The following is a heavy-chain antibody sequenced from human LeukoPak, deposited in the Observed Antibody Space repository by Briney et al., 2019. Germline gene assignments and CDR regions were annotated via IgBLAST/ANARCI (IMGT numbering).Heavy chain of an antibody. V-gene: IGHV1-18*01. CDR3: ARDSELWFGELPKNWFDP. D-gene: IGHD3-10*01. J-gene: IGHJ5*02. CDR2: ISAYNGNT. Sequence: ASVKVSCKASGYTFTSYGISWVRQAPGQGLEWMGWISAYNGNTNYAQKLQGRVTMTTDTSTSTAYMELRSLRSDDTAVYYCARDSELWFGELPKNWFDPWAREPWSPSPQ. CDR1: GYTFTSYG.